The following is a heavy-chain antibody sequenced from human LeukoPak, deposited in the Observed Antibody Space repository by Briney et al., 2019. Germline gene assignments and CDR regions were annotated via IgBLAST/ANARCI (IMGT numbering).Heavy chain of an antibody. CDR3: ARGGPVAAAHKYFQH. V-gene: IGHV1-46*01. Sequence: GASVKVSCKASGYTFTSYDINWVRQAPGQGLEWMGIINPSGGSTSYAQKFQGRVTMTRDTSTSTVYMELSSLRSEDTAVYYCARGGPVAAAHKYFQHWGQGTLVTVSS. CDR2: INPSGGST. D-gene: IGHD6-19*01. J-gene: IGHJ1*01. CDR1: GYTFTSYD.